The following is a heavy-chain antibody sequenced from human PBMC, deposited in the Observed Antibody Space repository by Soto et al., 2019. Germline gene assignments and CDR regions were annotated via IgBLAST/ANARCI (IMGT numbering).Heavy chain of an antibody. J-gene: IGHJ5*02. CDR1: GGTFSSYT. CDR3: ARDRRSDYSDSSGYSNWFDP. D-gene: IGHD3-22*01. Sequence: QVQLVQSGAEVKKPGSSVKVSCKASGGTFSSYTISWVRQAPGQGLEWMGRIIPILGIANYAQKFQGRVTITADKSTSTAYRELGSLSYEDTAVYYWARDRRSDYSDSSGYSNWFDPWGQGTLVTVSS. CDR2: IIPILGIA. V-gene: IGHV1-69*08.